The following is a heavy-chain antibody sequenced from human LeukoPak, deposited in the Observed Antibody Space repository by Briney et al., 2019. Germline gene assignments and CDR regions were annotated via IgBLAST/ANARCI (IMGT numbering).Heavy chain of an antibody. V-gene: IGHV3-21*01. D-gene: IGHD5-12*01. CDR1: GFTFSSYS. Sequence: PGGSLRLSCAASGFTFSSYSMNWVRQAPGKGLEWVSSISSSSRYIYYADSVKGRFTISRDNAKNSLYLQMNSLRAEDAAVYYCARDPRTWIYEDWGQGTLVTVSS. CDR3: ARDPRTWIYED. CDR2: ISSSSRYI. J-gene: IGHJ4*02.